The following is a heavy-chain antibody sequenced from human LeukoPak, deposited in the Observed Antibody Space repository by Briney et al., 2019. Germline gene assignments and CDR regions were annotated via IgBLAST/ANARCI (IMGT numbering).Heavy chain of an antibody. CDR2: INANSGTT. CDR3: AKPISGGLAVTADWFHP. CDR1: GFAFSVYA. D-gene: IGHD6-19*01. J-gene: IGHJ5*01. V-gene: IGHV3-23*01. Sequence: PGGSLRLSCTASGFAFSVYAMSWLRQPPGKGLEGVSTINANSGTTFYAASVRGRFTISRGNPKNTLYLQLNPLRAADTATYYCAKPISGGLAVTADWFHPWGQGTLVVVSS.